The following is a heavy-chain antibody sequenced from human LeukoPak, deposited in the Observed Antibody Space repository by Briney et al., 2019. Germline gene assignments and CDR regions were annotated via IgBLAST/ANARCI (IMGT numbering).Heavy chain of an antibody. V-gene: IGHV3-21*01. CDR3: ARAGY. Sequence: GGSLRLYCAASGFTFSNYNMNWVRQAPGKGLEWVSFISSSRSDIYYADSVKGRFTISRDNAKNSLYLQMNSLRVEDTAVYYCARAGYWGQGTLVTVSS. CDR1: GFTFSNYN. J-gene: IGHJ4*02. CDR2: ISSSRSDI.